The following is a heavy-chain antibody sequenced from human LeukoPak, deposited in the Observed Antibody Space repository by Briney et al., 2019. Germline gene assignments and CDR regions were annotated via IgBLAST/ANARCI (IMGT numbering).Heavy chain of an antibody. Sequence: PGGSLRLSCAASGFTFSNAWMSWVRQAPGKGLEWVGRIKSKTDGGTTDYAAPVKGRFTISRDDSKNTLHLQMNSLKTEDTAVYYCTTVLRYFLAMDYWGQGTLVTVSS. V-gene: IGHV3-15*01. D-gene: IGHD3-9*01. CDR1: GFTFSNAW. CDR2: IKSKTDGGTT. J-gene: IGHJ4*02. CDR3: TTVLRYFLAMDY.